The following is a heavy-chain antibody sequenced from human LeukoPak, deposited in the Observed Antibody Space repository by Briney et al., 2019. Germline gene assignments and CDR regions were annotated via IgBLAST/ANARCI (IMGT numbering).Heavy chain of an antibody. Sequence: KTGGSLRLSCAASGFTFGNAWMSWVRQAPGKGLEWGGRIKSKTDGGTTDYAAPVKGRVTNSRDDSKNTLYLQMNSLKTEDTAVYYCTTDSSGYYYWGSNYWGQGTLVTVSS. CDR2: IKSKTDGGTT. D-gene: IGHD3-22*01. J-gene: IGHJ4*02. CDR1: GFTFGNAW. V-gene: IGHV3-15*01. CDR3: TTDSSGYYYWGSNY.